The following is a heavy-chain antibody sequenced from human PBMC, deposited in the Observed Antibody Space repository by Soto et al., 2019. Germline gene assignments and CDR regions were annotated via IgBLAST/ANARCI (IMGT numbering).Heavy chain of an antibody. V-gene: IGHV5-51*01. D-gene: IGHD3-22*01. Sequence: GASLKISCQASGYRFTSYWIAWVRQVPGKGLEWVGIIYPGDSDVKYSPSFEGHSTISVDRSESIAYLQWTSPKASDTAMYFCARHIDSSGYYPDYGGQETQVTVSA. J-gene: IGHJ4*02. CDR3: ARHIDSSGYYPDY. CDR1: GYRFTSYW. CDR2: IYPGDSDV.